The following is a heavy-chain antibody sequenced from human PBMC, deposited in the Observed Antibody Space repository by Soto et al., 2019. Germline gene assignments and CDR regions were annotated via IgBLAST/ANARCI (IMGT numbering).Heavy chain of an antibody. CDR2: INHSGST. V-gene: IGHV4-34*01. Sequence: SEPMSHPRAVLGGYFGGYYCRWIRQPPGKGLEWIGEINHSGSTNYNPSLKSRVTISVDTSKNQFSLKLSSVTAADTAVYYCASGSVRLERRDIEYWGQGTLVTVSP. CDR1: GGYFGGYY. CDR3: ASGSVRLERRDIEY. D-gene: IGHD1-1*01. J-gene: IGHJ4*02.